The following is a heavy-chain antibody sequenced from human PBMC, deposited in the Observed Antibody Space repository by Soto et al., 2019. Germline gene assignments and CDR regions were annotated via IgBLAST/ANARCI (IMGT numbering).Heavy chain of an antibody. D-gene: IGHD5-12*01. V-gene: IGHV1-18*01. CDR3: ASYIVATRADYYYYGMDV. CDR2: ISAYNGNT. Sequence: ASVKVSCKASGYTFTSYCISWVLQAPGQGLEWMGWISAYNGNTNYAQKLQGRVTMTTDTSTSTAYMELRSLRSDDTAVYYCASYIVATRADYYYYGMDVWGQGTTVTVSS. J-gene: IGHJ6*02. CDR1: GYTFTSYC.